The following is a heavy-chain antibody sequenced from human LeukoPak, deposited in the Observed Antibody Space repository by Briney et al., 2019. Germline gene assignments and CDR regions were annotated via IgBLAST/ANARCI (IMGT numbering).Heavy chain of an antibody. V-gene: IGHV4-59*08. D-gene: IGHD2-15*01. J-gene: IGHJ6*02. Sequence: SETLSLTCTVSGGSISSYYWSWIRQPPGKGLEWIGYIYYSGSTNYNPSLKSRVTISVDTSKNQFSLKLSSVTAADTAVYYCARLPAHCSGGSCYYYGMDVWGQGTTVTVSS. CDR3: ARLPAHCSGGSCYYYGMDV. CDR1: GGSISSYY. CDR2: IYYSGST.